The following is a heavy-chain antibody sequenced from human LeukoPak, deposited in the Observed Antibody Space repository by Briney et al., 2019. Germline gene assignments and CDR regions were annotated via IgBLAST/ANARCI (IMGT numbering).Heavy chain of an antibody. D-gene: IGHD3-10*01. CDR3: ATWTSGSFDY. CDR2: ISRSGGST. J-gene: IGHJ4*02. V-gene: IGHV3-23*01. CDR1: GFSLSNYW. Sequence: GGSLRLSCAASGFSLSNYWMNWVRQAPGKGLEWVSGISRSGGSTWYADSVKGRFTISRDNSKNTLYLQMNSLRAEDTAIYYCATWTSGSFDYWGQGTLVTVSS.